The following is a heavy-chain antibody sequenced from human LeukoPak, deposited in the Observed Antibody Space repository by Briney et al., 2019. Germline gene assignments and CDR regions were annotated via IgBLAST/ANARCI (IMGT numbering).Heavy chain of an antibody. CDR1: GDSINNSPYY. Sequence: SETLSLTCTVSGDSINNSPYYWSWIRQPAGKGLEWIGRIYTSGSTHYNPSLKSRVTISVDASKNQFSLKLSSVTAADTAVYYCARDGLNTMVRGKIHYNYMDVWGKGTTVTISS. CDR2: IYTSGST. CDR3: ARDGLNTMVRGKIHYNYMDV. D-gene: IGHD3-10*01. V-gene: IGHV4-61*02. J-gene: IGHJ6*03.